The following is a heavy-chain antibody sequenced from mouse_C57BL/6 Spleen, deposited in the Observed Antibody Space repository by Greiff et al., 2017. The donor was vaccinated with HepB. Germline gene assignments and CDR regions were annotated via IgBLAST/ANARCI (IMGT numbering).Heavy chain of an antibody. CDR1: GFTFSDYY. Sequence: EVMLVESEGGLVQPGSSMKLSCTASGFTFSDYYMAWVRQVPEKGLEWVANINYDGSSTYYLDSLKSRFIISRDNAKNILYLQMSSLKSEDTATYYCARDHYYYGSSNWYFDVWGTGTTVTVSS. CDR3: ARDHYYYGSSNWYFDV. V-gene: IGHV5-16*01. J-gene: IGHJ1*03. CDR2: INYDGSST. D-gene: IGHD1-1*01.